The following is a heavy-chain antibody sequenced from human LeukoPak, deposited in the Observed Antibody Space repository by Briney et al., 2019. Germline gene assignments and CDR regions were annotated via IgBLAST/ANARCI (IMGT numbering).Heavy chain of an antibody. V-gene: IGHV4-31*03. CDR1: GGSISSGGYY. Sequence: SETLSLTCTVSGGSISSGGYYWSWIRQHPGKGLEWIGYIYYSGSTYYNPSLESRVTISVDTSKNQFSLKLSSVTAADTAVYYCASYSRDLSSGWYFDYWGQGTLVTVSS. J-gene: IGHJ4*02. CDR2: IYYSGST. D-gene: IGHD6-19*01. CDR3: ASYSRDLSSGWYFDY.